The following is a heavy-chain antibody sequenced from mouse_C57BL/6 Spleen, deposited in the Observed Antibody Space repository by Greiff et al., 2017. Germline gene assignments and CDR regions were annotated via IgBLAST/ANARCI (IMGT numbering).Heavy chain of an antibody. J-gene: IGHJ2*01. CDR2: IYPGDGDT. V-gene: IGHV1-82*01. Sequence: VQLQQSGPELVKPGASVKISCKASGYAFSSSWMNWVKQRPGKGLEWIGRIYPGDGDTNYNGKFKGKATLTADKSSSTAYMQLSSLTSEDSAVYFCARWDGNYPLCDYWGQGTTLTVSS. D-gene: IGHD2-1*01. CDR1: GYAFSSSW. CDR3: ARWDGNYPLCDY.